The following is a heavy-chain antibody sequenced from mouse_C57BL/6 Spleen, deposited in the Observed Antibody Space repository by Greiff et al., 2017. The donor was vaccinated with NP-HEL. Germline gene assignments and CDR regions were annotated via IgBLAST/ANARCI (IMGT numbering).Heavy chain of an antibody. CDR1: GYTFTDYY. CDR3: ARGEDYGSSYDAMDY. CDR2: INPYNGGT. Sequence: EVQLQQSGPVLVKPGASVKMSCKASGYTFTDYYMNWVKQSHGKSLEWIGVINPYNGGTSYNQKFKGKATLTVDKSSSTAYMELNSLTSEDSAVYYCARGEDYGSSYDAMDYWGQGTSVTVSS. V-gene: IGHV1-19*01. J-gene: IGHJ4*01. D-gene: IGHD1-1*01.